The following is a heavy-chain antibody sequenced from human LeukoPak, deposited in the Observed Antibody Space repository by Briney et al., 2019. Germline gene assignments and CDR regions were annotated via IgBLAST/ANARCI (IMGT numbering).Heavy chain of an antibody. CDR1: GGSISSSSYY. J-gene: IGHJ4*02. D-gene: IGHD3-22*01. V-gene: IGHV4-39*07. CDR2: IYYSGST. Sequence: SETLSLTCTVSGGSISSSSYYWGWIRQPPGKGLEWIGSIYYSGSTYYNPSLKSRVTISVDTSKNQFSLKLSSVTAADTAVYYCARDRGYYDSRGEFDYWGQGTLVTVSS. CDR3: ARDRGYYDSRGEFDY.